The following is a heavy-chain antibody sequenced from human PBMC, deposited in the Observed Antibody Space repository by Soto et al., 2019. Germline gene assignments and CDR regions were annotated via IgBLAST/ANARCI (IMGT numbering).Heavy chain of an antibody. CDR1: GFTFGDFV. Sequence: GGSLRLSCTASGFTFGDFVMNWFRQAPGKGLEWVGFIRSKTNGGTTEYAASLEGRFTISRDDSRSIAYLEMNSPKTEDTAVYYCTRDRGCTSTSCYAYYYYYYMDVWGKGTTVTVSS. CDR3: TRDRGCTSTSCYAYYYYYYMDV. J-gene: IGHJ6*03. CDR2: IRSKTNGGTT. D-gene: IGHD2-2*01. V-gene: IGHV3-49*03.